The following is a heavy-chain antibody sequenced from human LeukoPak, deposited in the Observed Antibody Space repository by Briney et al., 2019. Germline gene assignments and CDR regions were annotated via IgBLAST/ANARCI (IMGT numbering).Heavy chain of an antibody. Sequence: GGSLRLSCAASGFTFDDHAMHWVRQAPGKGLEWVSLISGDGGSTYYADSVKGRFTISRDNSKNSLYLQMNSLRTEDTALYYCAKDWSQQQLVDAFDIWGQGTMVTVSS. J-gene: IGHJ3*02. D-gene: IGHD6-13*01. CDR2: ISGDGGST. CDR3: AKDWSQQQLVDAFDI. CDR1: GFTFDDHA. V-gene: IGHV3-43*02.